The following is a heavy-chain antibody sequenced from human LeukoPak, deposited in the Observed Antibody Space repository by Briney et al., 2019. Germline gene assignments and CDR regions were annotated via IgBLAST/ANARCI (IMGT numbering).Heavy chain of an antibody. J-gene: IGHJ6*02. D-gene: IGHD3-10*01. CDR2: INHSGST. Sequence: KPSETLSLTCAVYGGSFSGYYWSWIRQPPGKGLEWIGEINHSGSTNYNPSLKGRVTISVDTSKNQFSLKLSSVTAADTAVYYCARGLKRYYYGSGSYYYYGMDVWGQGTTVTVSS. CDR1: GGSFSGYY. V-gene: IGHV4-34*01. CDR3: ARGLKRYYYGSGSYYYYGMDV.